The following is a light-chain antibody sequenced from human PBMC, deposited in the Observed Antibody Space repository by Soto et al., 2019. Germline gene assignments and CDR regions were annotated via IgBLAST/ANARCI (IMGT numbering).Light chain of an antibody. Sequence: QSVLTQPASVSWSPGQSITISCTGTSSDVGSYNLVSWYQQHPGKATKLMIYEVSKRPSGVSNRFSGSKSGNTASLTISGLQAEDEADYYCCSYAGSSTLYVFGTGTKVTVL. CDR1: SSDVGSYNL. CDR2: EVS. J-gene: IGLJ1*01. CDR3: CSYAGSSTLYV. V-gene: IGLV2-23*02.